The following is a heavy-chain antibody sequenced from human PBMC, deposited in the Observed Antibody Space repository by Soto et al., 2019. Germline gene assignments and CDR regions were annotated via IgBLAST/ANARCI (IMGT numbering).Heavy chain of an antibody. V-gene: IGHV1-69*13. J-gene: IGHJ6*02. D-gene: IGHD6-13*01. CDR2: IIPTFGTA. CDR3: ARVSSSWYVGYYYYGMDV. Sequence: EASVKVSCKASGGTFSSYAISWVRQAPGQGLEWMGGIIPTFGTANYAQKFQGRVTITADESTSTAYMELSSLRSEDTAVYYCARVSSSWYVGYYYYGMDVWGQGTTATVSS. CDR1: GGTFSSYA.